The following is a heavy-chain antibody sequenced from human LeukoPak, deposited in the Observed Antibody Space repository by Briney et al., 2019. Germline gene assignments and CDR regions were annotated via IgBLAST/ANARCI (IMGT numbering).Heavy chain of an antibody. CDR1: GFTFSRYA. V-gene: IGHV3-23*01. J-gene: IGHJ5*02. D-gene: IGHD6-19*01. Sequence: GGSLRLSCAASGFTFSRYAMSWVRQAPEKGLEWVSTVTGSGSSTFYSDSVKGRFTISRDNSKSTLYLEMNSLRAEDTAVYYCAKNPGAVTGSDWFDPWGQGTLVTVSP. CDR2: VTGSGSST. CDR3: AKNPGAVTGSDWFDP.